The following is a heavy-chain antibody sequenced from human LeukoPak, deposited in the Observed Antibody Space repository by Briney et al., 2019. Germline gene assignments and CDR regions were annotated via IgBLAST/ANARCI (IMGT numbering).Heavy chain of an antibody. V-gene: IGHV3-7*04. CDR3: TRVGYIDEGIDY. CDR1: GFPFSSYW. D-gene: IGHD5-24*01. Sequence: GGSLRLSCVASGFPFSSYWMTWVRQAPGKGLEWVANIKQDSSKKSYVDSVKGRFTISRDNAKNSLYLQMNSLRAEDTAIYYCTRVGYIDEGIDYWGQGTLVTVSS. J-gene: IGHJ4*02. CDR2: IKQDSSKK.